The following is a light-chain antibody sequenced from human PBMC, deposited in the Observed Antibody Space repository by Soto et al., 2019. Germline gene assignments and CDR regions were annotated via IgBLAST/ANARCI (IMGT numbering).Light chain of an antibody. J-gene: IGLJ2*01. V-gene: IGLV6-57*04. CDR2: EDN. CDR3: QSYDSSIVV. CDR1: SGSIASNY. Sequence: NFMLTQPHSVSESPGKTVTISCTRSSGSIASNYVQWYQQRPGSAPTTVIYEDNQRPSGVPDRFSGSIDSSSNSASLTISGLKTQNAADYSSQSYDSSIVVYSGGTKLTVL.